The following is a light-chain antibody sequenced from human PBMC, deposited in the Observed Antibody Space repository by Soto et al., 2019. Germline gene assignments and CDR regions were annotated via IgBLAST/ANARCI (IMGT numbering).Light chain of an antibody. CDR2: AAS. CDR1: QGISNY. V-gene: IGKV1-27*01. J-gene: IGKJ3*01. Sequence: DIQMTQSPSSLSASVGDRVTITCRASQGISNYLAWYQQKPGKVPKLLIYAASTLQSGVPSRFSGSGSGTDFTLTISSLQPEDVATYYCQKYYSALLFTFGPGTKVDIK. CDR3: QKYYSALLFT.